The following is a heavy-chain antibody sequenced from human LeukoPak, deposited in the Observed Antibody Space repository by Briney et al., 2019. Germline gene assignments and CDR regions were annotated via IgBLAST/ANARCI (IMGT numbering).Heavy chain of an antibody. CDR2: ISSSSGYI. D-gene: IGHD3-10*01. J-gene: IGHJ4*02. CDR3: ARDGSGSYYNDY. Sequence: PGGSLRLSCAASGFTFSSYTMNWVRQAPGKGLEWVSSISSSSGYIYYADSVKGRFTISRDNAKNSLYLQMNSLRAEDTAVYYCARDGSGSYYNDYWGQGTLVTVSS. V-gene: IGHV3-21*01. CDR1: GFTFSSYT.